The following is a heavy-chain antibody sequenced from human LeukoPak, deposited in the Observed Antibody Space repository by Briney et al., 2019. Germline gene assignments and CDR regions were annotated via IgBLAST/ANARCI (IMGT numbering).Heavy chain of an antibody. CDR1: AYSISSGYY. Sequence: SETLSLTCTVSAYSISSGYYWGWIRQAPGKGLEWIGSIYHSGNTYYNPSLKGRVTISVDTSKNQFSLKLSFVTAADTAVYYCARADYYDSSGYYFDYWGQGTLVTVSS. V-gene: IGHV4-38-2*02. CDR3: ARADYYDSSGYYFDY. CDR2: IYHSGNT. D-gene: IGHD3-22*01. J-gene: IGHJ4*02.